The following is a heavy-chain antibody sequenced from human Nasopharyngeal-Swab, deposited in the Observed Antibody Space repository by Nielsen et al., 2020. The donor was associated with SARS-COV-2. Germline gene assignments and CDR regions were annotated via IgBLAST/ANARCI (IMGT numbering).Heavy chain of an antibody. Sequence: SVKVSCKASGGTFSSYSISWVRQAPGQWLDWMGRIIPILGIANYAQKFQGRVTITADKSTSTAYMELSSLRSEDTAVYYCARVKSPGYSSSWYRDYYGMDVWGQGTTVTVSS. CDR1: GGTFSSYS. CDR2: IIPILGIA. D-gene: IGHD6-13*01. V-gene: IGHV1-69*04. CDR3: ARVKSPGYSSSWYRDYYGMDV. J-gene: IGHJ6*02.